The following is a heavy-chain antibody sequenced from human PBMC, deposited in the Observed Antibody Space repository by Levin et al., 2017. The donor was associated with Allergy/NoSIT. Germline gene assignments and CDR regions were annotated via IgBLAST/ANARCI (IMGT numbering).Heavy chain of an antibody. CDR2: IDWDDDK. CDR3: ARIPYLGHSYGYYYGMDF. CDR1: GFSLSTSGMC. J-gene: IGHJ6*02. D-gene: IGHD5-18*01. Sequence: SGPTLVKPTQTLTLTCTVSGFSLSTSGMCVSWVRQPPGKALEWLARIDWDDDKFYSKSLQTRLTISKDTSKNQVVLTMTNMDPVDTATYYCARIPYLGHSYGYYYGMDFWGPGTTVAVSS. V-gene: IGHV2-70*17.